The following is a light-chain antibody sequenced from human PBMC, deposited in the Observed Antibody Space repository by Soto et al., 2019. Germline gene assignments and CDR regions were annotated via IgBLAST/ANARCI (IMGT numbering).Light chain of an antibody. Sequence: QSVLTQPPSLSGAPGQRVTISCTGSSSNIGAGYDVHWYQQLPGTAPKLLIYGNSNRPSGVPDRFSGSKSGTSASLAITGLQAEDEADYYCQSYDSSLSGCIVFGTGTKVTVL. V-gene: IGLV1-40*01. CDR1: SSNIGAGYD. J-gene: IGLJ1*01. CDR3: QSYDSSLSGCIV. CDR2: GNS.